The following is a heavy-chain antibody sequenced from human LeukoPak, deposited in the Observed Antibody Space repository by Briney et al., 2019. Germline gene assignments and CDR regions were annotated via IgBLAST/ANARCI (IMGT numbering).Heavy chain of an antibody. CDR3: ARDLPGYALDY. D-gene: IGHD2-2*03. V-gene: IGHV3-74*01. CDR1: GFSFSNYW. Sequence: GGSLRLSCVASGFSFSNYWMHWVRQPPGKGLVWVSRISDDGGTIHYADSVKGRFIISRDNAKNTLYLQINSLRAEDTAVYYCARDLPGYALDYWGQGTLVTVSS. J-gene: IGHJ4*02. CDR2: ISDDGGTI.